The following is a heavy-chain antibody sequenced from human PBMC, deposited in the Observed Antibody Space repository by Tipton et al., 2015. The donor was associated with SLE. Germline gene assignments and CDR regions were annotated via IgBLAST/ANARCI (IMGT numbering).Heavy chain of an antibody. CDR2: IYYSGST. V-gene: IGHV4-39*07. CDR1: GGSIRSSSYY. CDR3: ARHQPDDAFDI. J-gene: IGHJ3*02. Sequence: TLSLTCTVSGGSIRSSSYYWGWIRQPPGKGLEWIGSIYYSGSTYYNPSLKSRVTISVDTSKNQFSLKLSSVTAADTAVYYCARHQPDDAFDIWGQGTMVTVSS.